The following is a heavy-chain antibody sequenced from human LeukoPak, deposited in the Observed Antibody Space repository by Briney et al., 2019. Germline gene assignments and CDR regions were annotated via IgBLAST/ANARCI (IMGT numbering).Heavy chain of an antibody. V-gene: IGHV1-2*02. Sequence: GASVKVSCKASGCTFTGYYMHWVRQAPGQGLEWMGWINPNSGGTNYAQKFQGRVTMTRDTSISTAYMELSRLRSEDTAVYYCARLSSSWPNYYFYYMDVWGKGTTVTVSS. CDR3: ARLSSSWPNYYFYYMDV. CDR2: INPNSGGT. CDR1: GCTFTGYY. J-gene: IGHJ6*03. D-gene: IGHD6-13*01.